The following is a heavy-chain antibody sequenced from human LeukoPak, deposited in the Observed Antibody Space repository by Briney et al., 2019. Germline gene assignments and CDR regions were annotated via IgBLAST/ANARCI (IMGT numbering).Heavy chain of an antibody. J-gene: IGHJ3*02. Sequence: GGSLRLSCAASGFTFSSYAMHWVRQAPGKGLEYVSAISSNGGSTYYANSVKGRFTISRDNSKNTLYLQMGSLRAEDMAVYYCARGYYDILTGSLRLGAFDIWGQGTMVTVSS. CDR1: GFTFSSYA. CDR2: ISSNGGST. V-gene: IGHV3-64*01. CDR3: ARGYYDILTGSLRLGAFDI. D-gene: IGHD3-9*01.